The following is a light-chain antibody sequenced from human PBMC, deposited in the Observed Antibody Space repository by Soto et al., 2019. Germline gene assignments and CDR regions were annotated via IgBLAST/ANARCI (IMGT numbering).Light chain of an antibody. J-gene: IGKJ4*01. CDR1: QSLLHSNGYNY. V-gene: IGKV2-28*01. CDR3: MQALQTPLT. CDR2: LGS. Sequence: DIVMTQSPLSLPVTPGEPASISCRSSQSLLHSNGYNYLDWYLQRSGQSPQLLIYLGSNRASGVPDRFSGSGSGTDFTLKISRVEAEDVGVYYCMQALQTPLTFGGGTKVVIK.